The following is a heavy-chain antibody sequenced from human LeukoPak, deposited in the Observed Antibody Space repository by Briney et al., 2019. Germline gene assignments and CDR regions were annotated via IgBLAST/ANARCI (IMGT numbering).Heavy chain of an antibody. CDR2: INPNSGGT. V-gene: IGHV1-2*02. J-gene: IGHJ6*02. Sequence: ASVKVSCKASGYTFTGYYMYWVRQAPGQGLEWMGWINPNSGGTNYAQKFQGRVTMTRDTSISTAYMELSRLRSDDTAVYYCARDHCSSTSCSIYYYYYGMDVWGQGTTVTVSS. CDR3: ARDHCSSTSCSIYYYYYGMDV. CDR1: GYTFTGYY. D-gene: IGHD2-2*01.